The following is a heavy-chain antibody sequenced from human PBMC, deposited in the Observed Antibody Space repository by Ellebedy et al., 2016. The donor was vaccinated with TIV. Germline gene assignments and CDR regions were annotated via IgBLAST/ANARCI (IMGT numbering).Heavy chain of an antibody. D-gene: IGHD3-22*01. Sequence: ASVKVSCKASGGTFSSYAISWVRQAPGQGLEWMGGIIPILGTAKYAQKFQGRVTITADKSTSTAYMELSSLRSEDTAVYYCARARDYYDNSGYSQYYFDYWGQGTLVTVSS. V-gene: IGHV1-69*06. CDR3: ARARDYYDNSGYSQYYFDY. CDR1: GGTFSSYA. J-gene: IGHJ4*02. CDR2: IIPILGTA.